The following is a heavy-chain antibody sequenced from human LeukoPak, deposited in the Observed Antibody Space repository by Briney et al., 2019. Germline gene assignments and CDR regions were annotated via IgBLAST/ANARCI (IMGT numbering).Heavy chain of an antibody. CDR1: GFTFSSYA. J-gene: IGHJ4*02. D-gene: IGHD5-18*01. Sequence: PGRSLRLSCAASGFTFSSYAMSWVRQAPGKGLEWVSAISGSGGSTYYADSVKGRFTISRDNSKNTLYLQMNSLRAEDTAVYYCAKDLFLRIQLWLYDYWGQGTLVTVSS. CDR2: ISGSGGST. CDR3: AKDLFLRIQLWLYDY. V-gene: IGHV3-23*01.